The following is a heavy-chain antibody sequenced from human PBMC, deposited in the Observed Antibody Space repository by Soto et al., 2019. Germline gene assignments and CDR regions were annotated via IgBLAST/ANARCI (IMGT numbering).Heavy chain of an antibody. D-gene: IGHD1-1*01. J-gene: IGHJ4*02. V-gene: IGHV3-30*18. CDR2: VTDDGSKT. Sequence: VQLVESGGGFVQPGGSLRLSCAASGFNFRTYGMHWVRQAPGKGLEWVAAVTDDGSKTYYGDSVKGRFTISRDNSKNTLFLQMNSLRIEDTAVYYCAKVGDVYNSFFDYWGQGALVTVSS. CDR1: GFNFRTYG. CDR3: AKVGDVYNSFFDY.